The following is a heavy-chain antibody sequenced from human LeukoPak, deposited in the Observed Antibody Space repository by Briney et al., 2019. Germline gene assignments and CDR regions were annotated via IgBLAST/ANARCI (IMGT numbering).Heavy chain of an antibody. CDR2: VYYSGST. CDR3: ASAIFVENAFDI. Sequence: SETLSLTCTVSGGSISSYYWSWIRQPPGKGLEWIGYVYYSGSTHYNPSLKSRVTISVDTSKSQFSLKMSSVTAADTAVYYCASAIFVENAFDIWGQGTMVTVSS. V-gene: IGHV4-59*01. CDR1: GGSISSYY. J-gene: IGHJ3*02. D-gene: IGHD3-3*01.